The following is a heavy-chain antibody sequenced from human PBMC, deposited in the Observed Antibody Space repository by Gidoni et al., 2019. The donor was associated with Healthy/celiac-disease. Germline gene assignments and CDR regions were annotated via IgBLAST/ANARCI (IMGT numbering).Heavy chain of an antibody. V-gene: IGHV4-39*01. CDR2: IYYSGST. Sequence: QLQLQESGPGLVKPSETLSLTCTVSGGSIRSSSYYWGWIRQPPGKGLEWIGSIYYSGSTYYNPSLKSRVTISVDTSKNQFSLKLSSVTAADTAVYYCARFGYDSSGYYPNNYFDYWGQGTLVTVSS. CDR1: GGSIRSSSYY. J-gene: IGHJ4*02. CDR3: ARFGYDSSGYYPNNYFDY. D-gene: IGHD3-22*01.